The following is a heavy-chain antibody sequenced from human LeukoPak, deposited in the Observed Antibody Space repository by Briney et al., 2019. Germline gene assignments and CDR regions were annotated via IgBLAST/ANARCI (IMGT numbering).Heavy chain of an antibody. CDR1: GFTFSIYR. CDR2: IKEDGSEK. CDR3: ARDEFGPLPN. V-gene: IGHV3-7*05. Sequence: GGSLRLSCAGSGFTFSIYRMTWVRQAPGKGLEWVANIKEDGSEKYYVDSMKGRITVSRDIAKNSVYLQMSNLRPEDTAVYYCARDEFGPLPNWGRGTLVTVSS. J-gene: IGHJ4*02. D-gene: IGHD3-16*01.